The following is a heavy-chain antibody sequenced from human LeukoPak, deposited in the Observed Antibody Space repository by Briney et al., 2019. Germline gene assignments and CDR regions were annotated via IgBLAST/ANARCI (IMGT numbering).Heavy chain of an antibody. CDR3: ATELYSFSHPYAFDI. CDR2: IYTSGST. CDR1: GGSISSYY. V-gene: IGHV4-4*07. J-gene: IGHJ3*02. Sequence: SETLSLTCTVSGGSISSYYWSWIRQPAGKGLEWIGRIYTSGSTNYNPSLKSRVTISVDTSKNQFSLKLSSVTAADTAVYYCATELYSFSHPYAFDIWGQGTMVTVSS. D-gene: IGHD5-18*01.